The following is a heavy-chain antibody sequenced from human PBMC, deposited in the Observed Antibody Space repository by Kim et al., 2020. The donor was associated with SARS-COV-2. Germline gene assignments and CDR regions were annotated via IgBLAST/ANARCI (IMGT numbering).Heavy chain of an antibody. D-gene: IGHD3-16*01. CDR2: IIPIFGTA. CDR1: GGTFSSYA. Sequence: SVKVSCKASGGTFSSYAISWVRQAPGQGLEWMGGIIPIFGTANYAQKFQGRVTITADESTSTAYMELSSLRSEDTAVYYCASALGGILPDYYYYGMDVWGQGTTVTVSS. CDR3: ASALGGILPDYYYYGMDV. J-gene: IGHJ6*02. V-gene: IGHV1-69*13.